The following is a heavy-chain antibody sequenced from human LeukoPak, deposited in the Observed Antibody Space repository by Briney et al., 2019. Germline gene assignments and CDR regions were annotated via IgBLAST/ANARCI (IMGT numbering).Heavy chain of an antibody. CDR1: GFTFDDYA. CDR3: AKAQSIVGASGAFDI. V-gene: IGHV3-9*01. CDR2: ISWNSGSI. J-gene: IGHJ3*02. Sequence: PGRSLRLSCAASGFTFDDYAMHWVRQAPGKGLEWVSGISWNSGSIGYADSVKGRFTISRDNAKNSLYLQMNSLRAEDTALYYCAKAQSIVGASGAFDIWGQGTMVTVSS. D-gene: IGHD1-26*01.